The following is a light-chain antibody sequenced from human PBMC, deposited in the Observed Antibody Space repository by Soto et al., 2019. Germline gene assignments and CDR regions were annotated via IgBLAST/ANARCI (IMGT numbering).Light chain of an antibody. V-gene: IGKV1-33*01. J-gene: IGKJ2*01. CDR1: QDISNY. CDR3: QQYDNLPYT. CDR2: DAA. Sequence: DIQMTQSPSSLSASVGDRVTITCQASQDISNYLNWYQQKPGKAPKLLIYDAANLETGVPSRFSGSGSGTDFTFTISSLQPDDIATYYCQQYDNLPYTFGHGTKLEIK.